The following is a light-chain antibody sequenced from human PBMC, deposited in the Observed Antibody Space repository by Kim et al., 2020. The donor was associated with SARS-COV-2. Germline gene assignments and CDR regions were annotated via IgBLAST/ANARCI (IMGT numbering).Light chain of an antibody. J-gene: IGLJ3*02. V-gene: IGLV1-44*01. CDR2: RNN. CDR1: NSSIGVNT. Sequence: GQRVTISCSGSNSSIGVNTGNWYQQFPGTAPNLLIYRNNRRPSGVPDRVSCSKSGTSASLALSSLLPEDEADYYCATWDDSLDAWVFGGGTKLTVL. CDR3: ATWDDSLDAWV.